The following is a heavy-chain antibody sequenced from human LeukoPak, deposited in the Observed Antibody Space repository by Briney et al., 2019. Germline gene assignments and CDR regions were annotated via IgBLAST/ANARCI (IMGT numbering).Heavy chain of an antibody. J-gene: IGHJ4*02. D-gene: IGHD2-15*01. CDR2: INPNSGGT. V-gene: IGHV1-2*02. CDR1: GYTFTGYY. Sequence: ASVKVSCKASGYTFTGYYMHWVRQAPGQGLEWMGWINPNSGGTNYAQKFQGRVTMTRDTSISTAYMELSRLRSDDTAVYYCEIKSVNYCSGGSCQSWGLDYWGQGTLVTVSS. CDR3: EIKSVNYCSGGSCQSWGLDY.